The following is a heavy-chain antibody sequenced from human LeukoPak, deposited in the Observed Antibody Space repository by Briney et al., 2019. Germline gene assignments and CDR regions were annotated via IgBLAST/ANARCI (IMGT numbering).Heavy chain of an antibody. Sequence: ASVKVSCKASGYTFVNYFMHWVRQAPGQGLEWMGIVDPSDGSTKYPQKFQGRVTITRDMSKSTVYMELNSLTSEDTAVYYCAREGSYSSGCHGAADYWGQGTLVTVSS. CDR3: AREGSYSSGCHGAADY. D-gene: IGHD6-19*01. J-gene: IGHJ4*02. V-gene: IGHV1-46*01. CDR1: GYTFVNYF. CDR2: VDPSDGST.